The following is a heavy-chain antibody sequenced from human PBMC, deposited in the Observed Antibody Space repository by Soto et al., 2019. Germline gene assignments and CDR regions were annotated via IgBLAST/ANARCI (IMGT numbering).Heavy chain of an antibody. J-gene: IGHJ6*02. CDR2: IYYSGST. CDR1: GGSISSGGYY. V-gene: IGHV4-31*03. Sequence: SETLSLTCTVSGGSISSGGYYWSWIRQHPGKGLEWIGYIYYSGSTYYNPSLKSRVTISVDTSKNQFSLKLSSVTAADTAVYYCARAGRYCSGGSCPLDTSSYYGMDVWGQGTTVTV. D-gene: IGHD2-15*01. CDR3: ARAGRYCSGGSCPLDTSSYYGMDV.